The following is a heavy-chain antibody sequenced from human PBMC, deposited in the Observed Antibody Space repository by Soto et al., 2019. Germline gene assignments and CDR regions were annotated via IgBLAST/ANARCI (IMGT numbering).Heavy chain of an antibody. Sequence: QVQLVESGGGVVQPGRSLRLSCAASGFTFSSYGMHWVRQAPGKGLEWVAVISYDGSNKYYADSVKGRFTISRDNSKNPVYLQMNSRRAEDPAVYYCANERRPNYYSGRDVWGQGPTVTVSS. CDR1: GFTFSSYG. CDR2: ISYDGSNK. CDR3: ANERRPNYYSGRDV. J-gene: IGHJ6*02. V-gene: IGHV3-30*18. D-gene: IGHD6-25*01.